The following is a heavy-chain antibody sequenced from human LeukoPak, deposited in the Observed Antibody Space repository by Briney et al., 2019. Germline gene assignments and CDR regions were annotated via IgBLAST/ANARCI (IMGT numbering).Heavy chain of an antibody. CDR1: GGSISSYY. CDR3: VRLVRGVIPFYYYYGMDV. V-gene: IGHV4-59*08. Sequence: SETLSLTCTVSGGSISSYYWSWIRQPPGKGLEWIGYIYYSGSTNYNPSLKSRVTISVDTSKNQFSLKLSSVTAADTAVYYCVRLVRGVIPFYYYYGMDVWGQGTTVTVSS. J-gene: IGHJ6*02. CDR2: IYYSGST. D-gene: IGHD3-10*01.